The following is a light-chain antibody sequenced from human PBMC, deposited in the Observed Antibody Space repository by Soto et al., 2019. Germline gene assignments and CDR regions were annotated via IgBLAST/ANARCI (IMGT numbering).Light chain of an antibody. V-gene: IGLV1-51*01. Sequence: QSVLTQPPSVSAAPGQSVTISCSGGAYDIGISYVSWYQHFPGAAPKLVIYDTNKRPSGIPDRFSGSKSDTSATLGITGLQTGDEADYYCATWDSGLSKLLFGGGTKVTVL. CDR1: AYDIGISY. CDR3: ATWDSGLSKLL. J-gene: IGLJ2*01. CDR2: DTN.